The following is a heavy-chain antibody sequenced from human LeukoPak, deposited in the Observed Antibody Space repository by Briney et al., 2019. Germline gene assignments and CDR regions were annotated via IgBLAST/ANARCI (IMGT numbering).Heavy chain of an antibody. CDR2: CSLTGGGT. Sequence: GGSLRLPCAVSGLSFSDYAMVWVRQAPGKGLEWVSSCSLTGGGTYYADSVRGRFTNSRDNSKSTLYMQMNSLRADDSAVDYCAKPVRKAVNGPFDYWGQGTLVTVSS. V-gene: IGHV3-23*01. J-gene: IGHJ4*02. D-gene: IGHD6-6*01. CDR1: GLSFSDYA. CDR3: AKPVRKAVNGPFDY.